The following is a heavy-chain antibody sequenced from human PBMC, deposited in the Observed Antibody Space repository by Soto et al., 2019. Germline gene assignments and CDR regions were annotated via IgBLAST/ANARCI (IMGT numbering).Heavy chain of an antibody. J-gene: IGHJ3*02. CDR3: SGYYSYAFDI. V-gene: IGHV3-11*01. D-gene: IGHD3-22*01. CDR2: ISSSGSTI. Sequence: GGSLRLACAASGFTFRDYYVSWIRQAPGKGLEWVSYISSSGSTIYYADSVKGRFTISRDNAKNSLYLQMNSLRAEDTAVYYCSGYYSYAFDIWGQGTMVTVSS. CDR1: GFTFRDYY.